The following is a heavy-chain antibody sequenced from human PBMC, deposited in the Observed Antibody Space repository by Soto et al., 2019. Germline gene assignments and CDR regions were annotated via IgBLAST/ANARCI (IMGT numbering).Heavy chain of an antibody. V-gene: IGHV3-48*02. D-gene: IGHD2-21*02. CDR1: GFRFSDHS. CDR2: ISSNSDTT. Sequence: VESGGGLVYPGGSLRLSCVGSGFRFSDHSMHWVRQAPGKGLQWISYISSNSDTTYYADSVKGRFTVYRDNAKNALFLQMNSLRDDDTATYYCARLPKGSLVTAWGQGARVTVSS. J-gene: IGHJ4*02. CDR3: ARLPKGSLVTA.